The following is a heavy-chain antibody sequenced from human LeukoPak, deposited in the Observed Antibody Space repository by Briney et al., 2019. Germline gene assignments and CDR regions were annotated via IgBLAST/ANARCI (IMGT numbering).Heavy chain of an antibody. CDR1: GFTFSSYA. D-gene: IGHD2-2*01. CDR3: AKDRFLVVPAAPVGAFDY. V-gene: IGHV3-23*01. CDR2: ISGSGGST. J-gene: IGHJ4*02. Sequence: GGSLRLSCAASGFTFSSYAMSWVRQAPGKGLEWVSAISGSGGSTYYADSVKGRFTISRDNSKNTLYLQMNSLRAEDTAVYYCAKDRFLVVPAAPVGAFDYWGRGTLVTVSS.